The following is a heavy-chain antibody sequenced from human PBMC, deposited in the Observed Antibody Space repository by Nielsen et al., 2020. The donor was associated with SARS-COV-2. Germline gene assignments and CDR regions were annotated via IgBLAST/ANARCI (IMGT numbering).Heavy chain of an antibody. CDR3: ARGAWITGIDY. J-gene: IGHJ4*02. V-gene: IGHV3-74*01. Sequence: GESLKISCAASAFTFSSYWMHWGRKAPGKGLVWVSRINSDGSSTSYADSVKGRFTISRDNAKNTLYLQMNSLRAEDTAVYYCARGAWITGIDYWGQGTLVTVSS. D-gene: IGHD1-20*01. CDR2: INSDGSST. CDR1: AFTFSSYW.